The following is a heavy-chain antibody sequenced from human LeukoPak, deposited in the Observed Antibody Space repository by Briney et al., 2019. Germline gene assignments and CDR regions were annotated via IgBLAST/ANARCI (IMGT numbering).Heavy chain of an antibody. D-gene: IGHD3-9*01. CDR2: INHSGST. CDR1: GGSFSGYY. J-gene: IGHJ4*02. V-gene: IGHV4-34*01. Sequence: SETLSLTCAVYGGSFSGYYWSWIRQPPGKGLEWIGEINHSGSTNYNPSLKSRVTISVDTSKNQFSLKLSSVTAADTAVYYCARARYDILTGYYNPPIYFDYWGQGTLVTVSS. CDR3: ARARYDILTGYYNPPIYFDY.